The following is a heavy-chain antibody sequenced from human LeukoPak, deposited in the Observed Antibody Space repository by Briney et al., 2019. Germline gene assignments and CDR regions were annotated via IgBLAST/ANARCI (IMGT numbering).Heavy chain of an antibody. CDR2: INPITGGT. J-gene: IGHJ4*01. CDR1: GYNFNDYY. V-gene: IGHV1-2*02. D-gene: IGHD3-10*01. CDR3: ARDPLYGSGSDHNVWVFDY. Sequence: ASVKVSCKASGYNFNDYYIHWVRQAPGQGLEWMGWINPITGGTNYAQKFQGRVTMTRDTSISTAYMELSRLTSDDTAVFYGARDPLYGSGSDHNVWVFDYWGHGTLVTVSS.